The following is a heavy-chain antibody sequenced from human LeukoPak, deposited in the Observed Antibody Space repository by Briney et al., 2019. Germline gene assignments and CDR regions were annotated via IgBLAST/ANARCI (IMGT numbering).Heavy chain of an antibody. CDR1: GFTFSSYA. V-gene: IGHV3-30*04. Sequence: GGSLRLSCAASGFTFSSYAMHWVRQAPGKGLEWVAVISYDGSNKYYADSVKGRFTISRDNSKNTLYLQVNSLRAEDTAVYYCAAHPSITMIVVERWGQGTLVTVSS. D-gene: IGHD3-22*01. CDR3: AAHPSITMIVVER. CDR2: ISYDGSNK. J-gene: IGHJ4*02.